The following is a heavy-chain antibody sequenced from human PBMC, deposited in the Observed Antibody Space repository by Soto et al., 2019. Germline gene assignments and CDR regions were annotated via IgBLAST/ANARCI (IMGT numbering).Heavy chain of an antibody. CDR2: IYYSGST. CDR3: ARVYCSSTSCYKGGSNWLDP. CDR1: GGSISSGGYY. D-gene: IGHD2-2*02. J-gene: IGHJ5*02. Sequence: SETLSLTCTVSGGSISSGGYYWSWIRQHPGKGLEWIGYIYYSGSTYYNPSLKSRVTISVDTSKNQLSLKLSSVTAADTSVYYCARVYCSSTSCYKGGSNWLDPWGQGTLVTVSS. V-gene: IGHV4-31*03.